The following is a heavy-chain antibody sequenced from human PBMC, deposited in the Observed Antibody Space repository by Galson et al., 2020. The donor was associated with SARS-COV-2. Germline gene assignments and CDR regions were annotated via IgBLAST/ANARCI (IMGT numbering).Heavy chain of an antibody. CDR3: ARGYCSRTSCFRDGIDV. V-gene: IGHV3-66*02. D-gene: IGHD2-2*01. CDR2: IYSSGNT. J-gene: IGHJ6*02. CDR1: GFTVSSNY. Sequence: GGSLRLSCAASGFTVSSNYMNWVRHAPGKGLEWVSVIYSSGNTYHADSVKGRFTISRDNSLNTVYLQMNSLRAEDTAVYYCARGYCSRTSCFRDGIDVWGQGTTVTVSS.